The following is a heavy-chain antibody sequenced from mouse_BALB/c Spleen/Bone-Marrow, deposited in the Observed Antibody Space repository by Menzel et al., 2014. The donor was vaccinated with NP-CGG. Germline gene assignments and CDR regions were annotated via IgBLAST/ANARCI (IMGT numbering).Heavy chain of an antibody. V-gene: IGHV14-3*02. CDR2: IDPANGNT. CDR3: ARGSDGFAY. CDR1: GFNIKDTY. Sequence: EVKLQESGAELVKPGASVKLSCTASGFNIKDTYMHWVKQRPEQGLEWIGRIDPANGNTKYDPKFQGKATITADTSSNTAYLQLSSLTSEGTAVYYCARGSDGFAYWGQGTLVTVSA. J-gene: IGHJ3*01.